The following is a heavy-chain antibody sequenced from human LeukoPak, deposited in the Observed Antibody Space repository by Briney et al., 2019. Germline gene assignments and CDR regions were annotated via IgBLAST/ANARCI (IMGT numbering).Heavy chain of an antibody. V-gene: IGHV3-74*01. Sequence: GGSLRLSCAASGFTLSTYWMYWVSQAPGKGMVWVSRINSDGRNTNYADSVKGRFTISRDNAKNMLYLQMNSLRAEDTPVYYCARAIYAESAYWGQGTLVTVSS. J-gene: IGHJ4*02. CDR3: ARAIYAESAY. CDR2: INSDGRNT. CDR1: GFTLSTYW. D-gene: IGHD4-17*01.